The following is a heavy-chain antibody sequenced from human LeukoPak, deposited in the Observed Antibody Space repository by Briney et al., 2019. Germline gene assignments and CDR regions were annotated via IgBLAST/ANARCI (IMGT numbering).Heavy chain of an antibody. D-gene: IGHD3-22*01. J-gene: IGHJ5*02. V-gene: IGHV4-59*01. CDR3: ARAGAEGYYYDSSGYWFDP. CDR2: IYYSGST. CDR1: GGSISSYY. Sequence: SETLSLTCTVSGGSISSYYWSWIRQPPGKGLEWIGYIYYSGSTNYNPSLKSRVTISVDTSKNQFSLKLSSVTAADTAVYYCARAGAEGYYYDSSGYWFDPWGQGTLVTVSS.